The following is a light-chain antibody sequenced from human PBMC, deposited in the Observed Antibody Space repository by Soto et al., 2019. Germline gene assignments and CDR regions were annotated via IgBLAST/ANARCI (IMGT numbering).Light chain of an antibody. CDR1: QSVSSSY. CDR3: QQYVRSPPSWT. CDR2: DAS. V-gene: IGKV3-20*01. Sequence: ETVLTQSPGTLSLSPGERATLSCRASQSVSSSYLAWYQQKPGQAPRLLIYDASSRATGIPDRYSGSGSGPDFTLTFSSLEREDFAVYYCQQYVRSPPSWTFGQGTKVDI. J-gene: IGKJ1*01.